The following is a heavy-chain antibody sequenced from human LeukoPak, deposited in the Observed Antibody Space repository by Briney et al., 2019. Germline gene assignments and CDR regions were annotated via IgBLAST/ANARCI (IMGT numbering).Heavy chain of an antibody. V-gene: IGHV3-23*01. Sequence: GGSLRLSCAASGFTFSNYAMSWVRQAPGKGLEWVSGSIGSGGSTDYADTVKGRFTISRYNSKNTLYLQMNSLRAEDTAIYYCVKGMSSWYYDYWGQGTLVTVSS. CDR3: VKGMSSWYYDY. CDR1: GFTFSNYA. CDR2: SIGSGGST. D-gene: IGHD6-13*01. J-gene: IGHJ4*02.